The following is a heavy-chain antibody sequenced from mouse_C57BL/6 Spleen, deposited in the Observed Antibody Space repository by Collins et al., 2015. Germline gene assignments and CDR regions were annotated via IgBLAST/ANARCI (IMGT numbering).Heavy chain of an antibody. CDR3: GSQFDY. V-gene: IGHV1S41*01. Sequence: DLVKPGASVKLSCKASGYTFTSYWINWIKQRPGQGLEWIGRIAPGSGSTYYNEMFKGKATLTVDTSSSTAYIQLSSLSSEDSAVYFCGSQFDYWGQGTTLTVSS. CDR2: IAPGSGST. CDR1: GYTFTSYW. J-gene: IGHJ2*01.